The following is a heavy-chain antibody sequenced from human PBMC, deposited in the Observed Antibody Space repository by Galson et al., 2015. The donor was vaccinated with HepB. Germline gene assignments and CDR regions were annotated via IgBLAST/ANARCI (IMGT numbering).Heavy chain of an antibody. CDR1: GYTSTNFE. Sequence: SVKVSCKASGYTSTNFEISWVRQAPGQGLEWMGWISSYNGNRNYTQKFQGRVTLTTDTSTSTVYMELRSLRSDDTAVYYCARVRDLRFRPFDYWGQGTLVTVSS. V-gene: IGHV1-18*01. CDR3: ARVRDLRFRPFDY. CDR2: ISSYNGNR. D-gene: IGHD3-3*01. J-gene: IGHJ4*02.